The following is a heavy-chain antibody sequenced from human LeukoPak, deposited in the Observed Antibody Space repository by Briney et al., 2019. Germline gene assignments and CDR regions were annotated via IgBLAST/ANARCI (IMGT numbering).Heavy chain of an antibody. CDR2: IWYDGSNK. D-gene: IGHD6-13*01. CDR3: ASERGIRWFDP. CDR1: GLTFSSYG. V-gene: IGHV3-33*01. J-gene: IGHJ5*02. Sequence: PGGSLRLSCAASGLTFSSYGMHWVRQAPGKGLEWVAVIWYDGSNKYYADSVKGRFTISRDNSKNTLYLQMNSLRAEDTAVYYCASERGIRWFDPWGQGTLVTVSS.